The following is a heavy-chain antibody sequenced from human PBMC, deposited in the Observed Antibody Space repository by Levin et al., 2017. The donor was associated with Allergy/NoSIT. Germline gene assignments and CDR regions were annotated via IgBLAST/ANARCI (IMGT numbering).Heavy chain of an antibody. CDR1: GGSISSSNW. J-gene: IGHJ4*02. D-gene: IGHD6-19*01. Sequence: SETLSLTCAVSGGSISSSNWWSWVRQPPGKGLEWIGEIYHSGSTNYNPSLKSRVTISVDKSKNQFSLKLSSVTAADTAVYYCARDQGDGAVAGIDSQTGFDYWGQGTLVTVSS. CDR3: ARDQGDGAVAGIDSQTGFDY. V-gene: IGHV4-4*02. CDR2: IYHSGST.